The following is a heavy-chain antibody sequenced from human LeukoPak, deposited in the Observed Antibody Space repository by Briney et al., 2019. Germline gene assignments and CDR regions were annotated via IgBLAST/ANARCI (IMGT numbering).Heavy chain of an antibody. V-gene: IGHV3-23*01. CDR3: ARGGRYYDSSRPFDI. CDR1: GFTFSSYA. D-gene: IGHD3-22*01. J-gene: IGHJ3*02. CDR2: ISGSGGST. Sequence: GGSLRLSCAASGFTFSSYAMSWVRQAPGKGLEWVSAISGSGGSTYYADSVKGRFTISRDNSKNTLYLQMNSLRAEDTAVYYCARGGRYYDSSRPFDIWGQGTMVTVSS.